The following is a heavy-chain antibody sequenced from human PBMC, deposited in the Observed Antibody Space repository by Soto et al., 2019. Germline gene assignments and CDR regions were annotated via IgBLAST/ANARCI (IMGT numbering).Heavy chain of an antibody. Sequence: SETLSLTCTVSGGSIRSSSYYWGWIRQPPGKGLEWIGSIYYSGSTYYHPSLKSRVTISVDMSQNQFSLTLTSVTAADTAVYYFARPQSYYDSSGSAALAYWGQGALVTVSS. CDR1: GGSIRSSSYY. D-gene: IGHD3-22*01. CDR2: IYYSGST. CDR3: ARPQSYYDSSGSAALAY. V-gene: IGHV4-39*01. J-gene: IGHJ4*02.